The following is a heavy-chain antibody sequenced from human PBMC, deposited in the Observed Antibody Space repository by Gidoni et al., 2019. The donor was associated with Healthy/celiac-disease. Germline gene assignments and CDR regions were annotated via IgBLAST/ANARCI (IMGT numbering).Heavy chain of an antibody. CDR2: IYSGGST. J-gene: IGHJ6*02. D-gene: IGHD3-9*01. CDR1: GFTVSSNY. Sequence: EVQLVESGGGLIQPGGSLRLSCAASGFTVSSNYMSWVRQAPGKGLEWVSVIYSGGSTYYADSVKGRFTISRDNSKNTLYLQMNSLRAEDTAVYYCAIQTGWTYFYGMDVWGQGTTVTVSS. V-gene: IGHV3-53*01. CDR3: AIQTGWTYFYGMDV.